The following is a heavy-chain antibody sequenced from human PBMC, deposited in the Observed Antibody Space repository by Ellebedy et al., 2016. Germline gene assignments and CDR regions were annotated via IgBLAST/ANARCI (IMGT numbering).Heavy chain of an antibody. V-gene: IGHV3-9*01. J-gene: IGHJ4*02. CDR2: ISWNSGSI. Sequence: SLKISXAASGFTFDDYAMHWVRQAPGKGLEWVSGISWNSGSIGYADSVKGRFTISRDNAKNSLYLQMNSLRAEDTALYYCAKDIWRSSSWYYFDYWGQGTLVTVSS. D-gene: IGHD6-13*01. CDR1: GFTFDDYA. CDR3: AKDIWRSSSWYYFDY.